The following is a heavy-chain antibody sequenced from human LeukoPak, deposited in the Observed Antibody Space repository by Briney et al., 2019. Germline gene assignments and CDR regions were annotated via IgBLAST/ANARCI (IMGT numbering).Heavy chain of an antibody. CDR1: GYSFNNNW. CDR2: VYPGDSDT. CDR3: ARHVTYYETTNNWFDP. D-gene: IGHD3-22*01. J-gene: IGHJ5*02. V-gene: IGHV5-51*01. Sequence: GESLKISCKASGYSFNNNWIGWVRQVPGKGLEWMGIVYPGDSDTRYSPALQGQVTISADKSISTAYLQWNSLKASDTAMYYCARHVTYYETTNNWFDPWGQGTLVTVSS.